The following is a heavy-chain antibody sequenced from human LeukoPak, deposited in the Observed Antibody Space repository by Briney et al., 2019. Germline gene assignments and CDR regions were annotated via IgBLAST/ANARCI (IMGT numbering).Heavy chain of an antibody. CDR3: ARGNYYDSSGPSSHYGMDV. V-gene: IGHV1-2*02. Sequence: ASVKVSCKASGYTFTSYDINWVRQAPGQGLEWMGWINPNSGGTNYAQKFQGRVTMTRDTSISTAYMELSRLRSDDTAVYYCARGNYYDSSGPSSHYGMDVWGQGTTVTVSS. D-gene: IGHD3-22*01. CDR1: GYTFTSYD. CDR2: INPNSGGT. J-gene: IGHJ6*02.